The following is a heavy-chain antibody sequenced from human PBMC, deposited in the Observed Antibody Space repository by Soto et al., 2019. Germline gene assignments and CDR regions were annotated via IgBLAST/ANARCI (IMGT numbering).Heavy chain of an antibody. Sequence: QTGGSLRLSCAASGFTFSTYEMNWVRQAPGKGLEWVSYISSSGSSIYYADSVKGRFTISRDNAKNSLYLQMNSLRAVDTAVYYCSRLHAMGFDPWGQGTLVTVSS. J-gene: IGHJ5*02. CDR2: ISSSGSSI. D-gene: IGHD2-2*01. CDR3: SRLHAMGFDP. CDR1: GFTFSTYE. V-gene: IGHV3-48*03.